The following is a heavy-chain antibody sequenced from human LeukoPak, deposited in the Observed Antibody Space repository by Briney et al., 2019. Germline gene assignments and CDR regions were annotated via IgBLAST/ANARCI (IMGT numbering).Heavy chain of an antibody. V-gene: IGHV3-43*02. CDR2: ISGDGGTT. Sequence: GGSLRLSCAASGFTFDDYAMHWVRQAPGKGLEWVSLISGDGGTTYSADSVKGRFTISRDNSKNSLYLQMNSLRTEDTALYYCARSLPDYFDYWGQGTLVIVSS. CDR1: GFTFDDYA. J-gene: IGHJ4*02. CDR3: ARSLPDYFDY.